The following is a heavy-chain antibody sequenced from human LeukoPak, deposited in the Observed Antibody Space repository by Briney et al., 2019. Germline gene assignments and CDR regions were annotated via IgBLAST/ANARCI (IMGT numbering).Heavy chain of an antibody. Sequence: GGSLRLSCAASGFTFSSYAMHWVRQAPGKGLEWVAVISYDGSNKYYADSVKGRFTISRDNSKNTLYLQMNSLRAEDTAVYYCAELLWFGDPFDYWGPGTLVTVSS. CDR1: GFTFSSYA. CDR3: AELLWFGDPFDY. D-gene: IGHD3-10*01. CDR2: ISYDGSNK. J-gene: IGHJ4*02. V-gene: IGHV3-30*04.